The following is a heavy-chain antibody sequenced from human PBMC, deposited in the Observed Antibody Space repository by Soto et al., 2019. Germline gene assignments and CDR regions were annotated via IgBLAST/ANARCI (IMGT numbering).Heavy chain of an antibody. CDR1: GGSISSGGYY. CDR2: IYYSGST. Sequence: TSETLSLTCTVSGGSISSGGYYWSWIRQHPGKGLEWIGYIYYSGSTNYNPSLKSRVTISVDTSKNQFSLKLSSVTAADTAVYYCAREKTTIGDFDYWGQGTLVTVSS. J-gene: IGHJ4*02. CDR3: AREKTTIGDFDY. D-gene: IGHD1-7*01. V-gene: IGHV4-61*08.